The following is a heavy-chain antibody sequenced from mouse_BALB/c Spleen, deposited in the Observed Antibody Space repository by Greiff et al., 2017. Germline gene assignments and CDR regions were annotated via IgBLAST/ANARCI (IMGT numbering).Heavy chain of an antibody. J-gene: IGHJ4*01. Sequence: VQLQQSGAELAKPGASVKMSCKASGYTFTSYWMHWVKQRPGQGLEWIGYINPSTGYTEYNQKFKDKATLTADKSSSTAYMQLSSLTSEDSAVYYCYYGSSYDYAMDYWGQGTSVTVSS. V-gene: IGHV1-7*01. CDR2: INPSTGYT. CDR3: YYGSSYDYAMDY. D-gene: IGHD1-1*01. CDR1: GYTFTSYW.